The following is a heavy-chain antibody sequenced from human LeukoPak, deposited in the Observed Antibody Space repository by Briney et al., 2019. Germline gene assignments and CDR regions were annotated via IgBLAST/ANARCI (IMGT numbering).Heavy chain of an antibody. V-gene: IGHV3-30*03. J-gene: IGHJ4*02. CDR1: GFTFSSYG. CDR3: AGGTGYFDY. D-gene: IGHD1-1*01. Sequence: GGSLRLSCAASGFTFSSYGMHWVRQAPGKGLEWVAVISYDGSNKYYADSVKGRFTISRDNSKNTLYLQMNSLRAEDTAVYYCAGGTGYFDYWGQGTLVTVSS. CDR2: ISYDGSNK.